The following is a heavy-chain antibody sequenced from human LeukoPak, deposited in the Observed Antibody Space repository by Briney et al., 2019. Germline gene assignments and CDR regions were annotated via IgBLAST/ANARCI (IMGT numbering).Heavy chain of an antibody. CDR3: ARVTVVDYYDSSGYYY. D-gene: IGHD3-22*01. CDR2: IFYSGST. Sequence: SETLSLTCTVSGGSISSSSYYWAWIRQPPGKGLEWIGNIFYSGSTYYNPSLKSRVTISVDTSKNQFSLKLSSVTAADTAVYYCARVTVVDYYDSSGYYYWGQGTLVTVSS. J-gene: IGHJ4*02. V-gene: IGHV4-39*07. CDR1: GGSISSSSYY.